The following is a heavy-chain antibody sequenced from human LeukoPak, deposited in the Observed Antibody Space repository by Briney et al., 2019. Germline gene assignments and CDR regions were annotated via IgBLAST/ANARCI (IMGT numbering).Heavy chain of an antibody. Sequence: GGSLRLSCAASGFTFSSYSMNWVRQAPGKGLEWVSSISSSSSYIYYADSVKGRFTISRDNAKNSLYLQMNSLRAEDTAVYYCARDWGIAAPFDPWGQGTLVTVSS. V-gene: IGHV3-21*01. CDR3: ARDWGIAAPFDP. J-gene: IGHJ5*02. D-gene: IGHD6-13*01. CDR2: ISSSSSYI. CDR1: GFTFSSYS.